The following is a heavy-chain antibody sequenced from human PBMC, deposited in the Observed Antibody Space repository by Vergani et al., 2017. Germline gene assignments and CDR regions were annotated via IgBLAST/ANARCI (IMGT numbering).Heavy chain of an antibody. CDR2: IDWDDEK. CDR1: GIPLSTSGMR. V-gene: IGHV2-70*04. Sequence: QVTLQESGPALVKPTQTLTLTCTVSGIPLSTSGMRVSWIRQPPGKAPEWLARIDWDDEKFYSPSLKTRLTISKDTSKNQVVLTMTKMDPVDTAMYYCTWLYGPTGHWYFDFWGRGTLVAVSS. D-gene: IGHD3-10*01. CDR3: TWLYGPTGHWYFDF. J-gene: IGHJ2*01.